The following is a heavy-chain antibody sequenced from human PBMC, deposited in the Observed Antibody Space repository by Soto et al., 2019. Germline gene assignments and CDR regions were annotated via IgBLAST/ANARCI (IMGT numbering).Heavy chain of an antibody. J-gene: IGHJ5*02. CDR2: ISSNGDST. CDR3: VHPRSTVQIPPT. V-gene: IGHV3-64D*06. Sequence: PWGSLRLSCSASVFTFSIFSMHWFRQAPGKGLEYVSGISSNGDSTYYADSVKGRFTISRDNSKNTLYLQMSSLRAVDTAVYYCVHPRSTVQIPPTWGQGTLVTVSS. D-gene: IGHD4-17*01. CDR1: VFTFSIFS.